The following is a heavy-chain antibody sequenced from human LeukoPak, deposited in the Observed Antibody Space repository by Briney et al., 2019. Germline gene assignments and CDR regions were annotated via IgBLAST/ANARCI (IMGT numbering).Heavy chain of an antibody. D-gene: IGHD5-24*01. Sequence: PGGSLRLSCATSGFTFNRFGMHWVRQAPGKGLEWVGRIKSKSDGETTDYAAPVKGRFTISRDDSMNTLHLQMNSLATEDTAVYYCTTLERWQRQSGNYWGQGILVTVSS. CDR1: GFTFNRFG. CDR2: IKSKSDGETT. V-gene: IGHV3-15*07. J-gene: IGHJ4*02. CDR3: TTLERWQRQSGNY.